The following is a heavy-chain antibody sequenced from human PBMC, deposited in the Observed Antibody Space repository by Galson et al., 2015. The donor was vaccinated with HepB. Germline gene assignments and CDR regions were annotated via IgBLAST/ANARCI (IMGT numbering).Heavy chain of an antibody. CDR1: GFTFSNAW. V-gene: IGHV3-15*07. Sequence: SLRLSCAASGFTFSNAWMNWVRQAPGKGLEWVGRIKSKTDGGTTDYAAPVKGRFTISRDDSKNTLYLQMNSLKTEDTAVYYCTTVRYSSGWRVWGFDLWGRGTLVTVSS. CDR2: IKSKTDGGTT. J-gene: IGHJ2*01. CDR3: TTVRYSSGWRVWGFDL. D-gene: IGHD6-19*01.